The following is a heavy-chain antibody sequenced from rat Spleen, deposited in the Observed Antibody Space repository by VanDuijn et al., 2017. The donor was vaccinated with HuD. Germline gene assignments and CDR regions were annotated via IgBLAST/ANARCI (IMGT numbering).Heavy chain of an antibody. CDR1: GFIFSDYH. CDR2: IFYDGSST. V-gene: IGHV5-7*01. D-gene: IGHD1-4*01. CDR3: ARLDYPGVTDLDY. Sequence: EVQLVESGGGLVQPGRSLKISCVGSGFIFSDYHLAWVRQAPTKGLEWVATIFYDGSSTYYRDSVKGRFTISRDNAKSSLYLQMDSLRSEDTATYYCARLDYPGVTDLDYWGQGVMVTVSS. J-gene: IGHJ2*01.